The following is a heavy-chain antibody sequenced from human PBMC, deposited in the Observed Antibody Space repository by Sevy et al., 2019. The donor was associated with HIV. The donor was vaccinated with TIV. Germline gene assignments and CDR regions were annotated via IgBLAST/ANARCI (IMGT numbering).Heavy chain of an antibody. J-gene: IGHJ4*02. CDR3: SRAITVEGRGVGY. CDR2: INPGGTST. CDR1: GFTFSNYW. D-gene: IGHD5-12*01. V-gene: IGHV3-74*01. Sequence: GGFLRLSCAASGFTFSNYWMHWVRQAPGKGLVWVSRINPGGTSTDYADSVKGRFTISRDNAKNSLYLQMNSLRAEDTAVYYCSRAITVEGRGVGYWGQGTLVTVSS.